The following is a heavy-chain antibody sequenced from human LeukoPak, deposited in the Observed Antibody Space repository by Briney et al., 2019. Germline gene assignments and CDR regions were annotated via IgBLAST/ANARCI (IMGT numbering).Heavy chain of an antibody. D-gene: IGHD3-22*01. CDR1: GHTFTGNY. J-gene: IGHJ1*01. CDR2: INPNSGGT. CDR3: ARGSYDSSDFEYFHH. Sequence: VASVKVSCKASGHTFTGNYMHWVRQAPGQGLEWMGWINPNSGGTNYAQKFQGRVTMTRDTSIGTAYMELNRLRSDDTAVYYCARGSYDSSDFEYFHHWGQGTLVTVSS. V-gene: IGHV1-2*02.